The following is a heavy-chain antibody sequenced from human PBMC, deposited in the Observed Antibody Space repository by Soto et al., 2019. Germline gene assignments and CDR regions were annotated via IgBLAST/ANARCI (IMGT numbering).Heavy chain of an antibody. V-gene: IGHV3-49*03. Sequence: GGSLRLSCTASGFTFGDYAMSWFRQAPGKGLEWVGFIRSKAYGGTTEYAASVKGRFTISRDDSKSIAYLQMNSLKTEDTAVYYCTRDNLALSDAFDIWGQGTMVTVSS. CDR3: TRDNLALSDAFDI. CDR1: GFTFGDYA. J-gene: IGHJ3*02. CDR2: IRSKAYGGTT.